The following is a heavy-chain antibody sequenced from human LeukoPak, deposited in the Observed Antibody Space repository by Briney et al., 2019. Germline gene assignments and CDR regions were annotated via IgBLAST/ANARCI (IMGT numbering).Heavy chain of an antibody. V-gene: IGHV1-8*01. CDR2: MNPNSGNT. CDR3: ARQILTGYYPSDY. CDR1: GYTFTSYD. J-gene: IGHJ4*02. Sequence: ASVKVSCKASGYTFTSYDINWVRQATGQGLEWMGWMNPNSGNTGYAQKFQARVTMTRNTSISTAYMELSSLRSEDTAVYYCARQILTGYYPSDYWGQGTLVTVSS. D-gene: IGHD3-9*01.